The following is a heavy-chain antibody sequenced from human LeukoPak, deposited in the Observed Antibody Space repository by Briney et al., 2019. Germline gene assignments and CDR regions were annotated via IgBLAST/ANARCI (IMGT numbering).Heavy chain of an antibody. D-gene: IGHD6-19*01. CDR1: GYTLTGYY. V-gene: IGHV1-2*02. CDR3: ARERSSSGWRVDFDY. Sequence: GASVKVSRKASGYTLTGYYMHWVRQAPGQGLEWMGWINPNSGGTNYAQKFQGRVTMTRDTSISTAYMELSRLRSDDTAVYYCARERSSSGWRVDFDYRGQGTLVTVSS. CDR2: INPNSGGT. J-gene: IGHJ4*02.